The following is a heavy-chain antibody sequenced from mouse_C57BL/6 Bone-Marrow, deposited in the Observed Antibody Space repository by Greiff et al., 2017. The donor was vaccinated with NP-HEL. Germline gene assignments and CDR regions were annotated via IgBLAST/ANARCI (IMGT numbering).Heavy chain of an antibody. CDR3: ARSGTRFFAY. J-gene: IGHJ3*01. CDR1: GYTFTSYW. CDR2: IYPSDSET. V-gene: IGHV1-61*01. Sequence: VKLQQPGAELVRPGSSVKLSCKASGYTFTSYWMDWVKQRPGQGLEWIGNIYPSDSETHYNQKFKDKATLTVDKSSSTAYMQLSSLTSEDSAVYYCARSGTRFFAYWGQGTLVTVSA. D-gene: IGHD4-1*01.